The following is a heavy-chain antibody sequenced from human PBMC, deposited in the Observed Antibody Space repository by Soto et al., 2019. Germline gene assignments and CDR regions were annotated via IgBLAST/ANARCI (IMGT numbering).Heavy chain of an antibody. CDR3: ATGRVYFGSEY. V-gene: IGHV4-59*01. CDR1: GGSITSYY. CDR2: IYYNGNI. Sequence: QVQLQESGPGLVKPLETLALTCTVPGGSITSYYLSWVRQPPWKGLEWIGYIYYNGNINYNPSLKSRLTISLDTSKNQFSLRLSSVTAADTAVYYCATGRVYFGSEYWGQGTLVTVSS. D-gene: IGHD3-10*01. J-gene: IGHJ4*02.